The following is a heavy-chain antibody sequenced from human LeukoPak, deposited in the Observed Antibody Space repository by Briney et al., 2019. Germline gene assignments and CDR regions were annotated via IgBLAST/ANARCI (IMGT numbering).Heavy chain of an antibody. CDR1: GYTFTDYH. Sequence: ASVKVSCKASGYTFTDYHMHWVRQAPGQGLDLLGWINPNNGGTNYAQKFQGRVTMTRDTSISTAYMELSSLRSDDTAVYYCARDRGGGSGTYYILYWGLGSLVTVSS. D-gene: IGHD3-10*01. CDR3: ARDRGGGSGTYYILY. CDR2: INPNNGGT. J-gene: IGHJ4*02. V-gene: IGHV1-2*02.